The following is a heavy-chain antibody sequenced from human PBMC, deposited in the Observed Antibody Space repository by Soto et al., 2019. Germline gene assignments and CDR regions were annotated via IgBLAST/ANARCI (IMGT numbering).Heavy chain of an antibody. D-gene: IGHD1-26*01. CDR2: IYYSGST. CDR1: GGSISSGGYY. CDR3: ARDSGSYYGQLDY. Sequence: QVQLQESGPGLVKPSQTLSLTCTVSGGSISSGGYYWSWIRQHPGKGLEWIVYIYYSGSTYYNPSLKSRVTISVDTSKNQFSLKLSSVTAADTAVYYCARDSGSYYGQLDYWGQGTLVTVSS. J-gene: IGHJ4*02. V-gene: IGHV4-31*03.